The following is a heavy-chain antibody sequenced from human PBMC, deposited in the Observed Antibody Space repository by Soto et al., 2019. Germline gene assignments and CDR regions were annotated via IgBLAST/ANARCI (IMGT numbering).Heavy chain of an antibody. J-gene: IGHJ4*02. CDR3: ARVGYSSAWLLNY. CDR2: INSDGSST. V-gene: IGHV3-74*01. D-gene: IGHD6-25*01. Sequence: LRLSCAASGFAFSSYWMHWVRQAPRKGLVWVSRINSDGSSTTYADSVKGRFTISRDNAKNTLYLQMNSLRAEDTAVYYCARVGYSSAWLLNYWGQGTLVTVSS. CDR1: GFAFSSYW.